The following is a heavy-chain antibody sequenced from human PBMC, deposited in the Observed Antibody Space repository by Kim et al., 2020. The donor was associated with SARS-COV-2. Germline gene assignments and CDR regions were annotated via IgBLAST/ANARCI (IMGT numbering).Heavy chain of an antibody. Sequence: GGSLRLSCAASGFTFSRYGMHWVRQAPGKGLEWVAVISYAGSDKDYAESVKGRFTISRDNSKNTLYLDMNSLRPEDSAVYYCATKRGDYSSSFYTKLNYWGQGTLVTVSS. J-gene: IGHJ4*02. V-gene: IGHV3-30*03. CDR1: GFTFSRYG. CDR3: ATKRGDYSSSFYTKLNY. CDR2: ISYAGSDK. D-gene: IGHD2-2*02.